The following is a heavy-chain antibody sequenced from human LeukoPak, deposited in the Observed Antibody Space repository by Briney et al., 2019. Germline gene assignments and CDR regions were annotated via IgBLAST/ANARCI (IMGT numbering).Heavy chain of an antibody. CDR3: ARDRGGYGGNSEFDY. D-gene: IGHD4-23*01. J-gene: IGHJ4*02. CDR1: GGSISSGSYY. Sequence: PSETLSLTCAVSGGSISSGSYYWSWIRQPAGKGLEWIGRIYTSGSTNYNPSLKSRVTISVDTSKNQFSLKLSSVTAADTAVYYCARDRGGYGGNSEFDYWGQGTLVTVSS. CDR2: IYTSGST. V-gene: IGHV4-61*02.